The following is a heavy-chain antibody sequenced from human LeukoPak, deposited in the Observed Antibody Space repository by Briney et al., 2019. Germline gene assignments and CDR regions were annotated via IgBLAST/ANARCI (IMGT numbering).Heavy chain of an antibody. J-gene: IGHJ3*01. CDR3: ARHPPEYYDSSGFAFDL. V-gene: IGHV4-59*08. CDR1: GGSFSGYY. CDR2: IYVSGAT. D-gene: IGHD3-22*01. Sequence: PSETLSLTCTVSGGSFSGYYWSWMRQSPGRALEWIGYIYVSGATRYNPSLESRVSISEDTSKNQFSLRLSSVTAADTAVYFCARHPPEYYDSSGFAFDLWGQGTMVTVSS.